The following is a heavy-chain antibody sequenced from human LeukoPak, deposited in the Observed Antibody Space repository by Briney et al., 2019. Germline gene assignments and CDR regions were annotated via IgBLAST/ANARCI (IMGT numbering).Heavy chain of an antibody. CDR3: AREPYYDSSGYVIPFDY. Sequence: ASVKVCCKASGYTFTGYYMHWVRQAPGQGLEWMGWINPNSGGTNYAQKFQGRVTMTRDTSISTAYMELSRLRSDDTAVYYCAREPYYDSSGYVIPFDYWGQGTLVTVSS. V-gene: IGHV1-2*02. CDR1: GYTFTGYY. CDR2: INPNSGGT. J-gene: IGHJ4*02. D-gene: IGHD3-22*01.